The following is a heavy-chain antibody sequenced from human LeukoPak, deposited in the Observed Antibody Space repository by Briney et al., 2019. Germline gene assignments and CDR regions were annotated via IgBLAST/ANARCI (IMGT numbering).Heavy chain of an antibody. V-gene: IGHV4-4*07. Sequence: PSETLSLTCTVSGGSISSYYWSWMRQPAGKGLEWIGRIYTSGRTNYNPSLKSRVTMSVDTSKNQFSLKLSSVTAADTAVYYCAREAILRAKQPIAVAGTYYFDYWGQGTLVTVSS. CDR1: GGSISSYY. J-gene: IGHJ4*02. D-gene: IGHD6-19*01. CDR3: AREAILRAKQPIAVAGTYYFDY. CDR2: IYTSGRT.